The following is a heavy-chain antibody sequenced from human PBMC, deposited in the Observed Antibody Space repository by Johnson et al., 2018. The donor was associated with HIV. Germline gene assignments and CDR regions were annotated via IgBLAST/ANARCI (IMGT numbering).Heavy chain of an antibody. D-gene: IGHD3-22*01. CDR3: ARGSYYDSSGYYTAAFDI. Sequence: EVQLVESGGGLVQPGGSLRLSCAASGFTVSSNYMSWVRQAPGKGLEWVSVIYSGGSTYYADSVKGRFTISRDNSKNTLYLQMNSLRAEDTAVYYCARGSYYDSSGYYTAAFDIWGQGTMVTVSS. J-gene: IGHJ3*02. CDR2: IYSGGST. CDR1: GFTVSSNY. V-gene: IGHV3-66*02.